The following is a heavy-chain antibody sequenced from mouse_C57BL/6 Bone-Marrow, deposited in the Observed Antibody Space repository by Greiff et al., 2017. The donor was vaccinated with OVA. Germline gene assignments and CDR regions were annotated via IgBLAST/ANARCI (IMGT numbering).Heavy chain of an antibody. V-gene: IGHV1-19*01. CDR3: AREGKSWFAY. CDR2: INPYNGGT. J-gene: IGHJ3*01. Sequence: VQLKQSGPVLVKPGASVKMSCKASGYTFTDYYMNWVKQSHGKSLEWIGVINPYNGGTSYNQKFKGKATLTVDKSSSTAYMELNSLTSEDSAVYYCAREGKSWFAYWGQGTLVTVSA. CDR1: GYTFTDYY.